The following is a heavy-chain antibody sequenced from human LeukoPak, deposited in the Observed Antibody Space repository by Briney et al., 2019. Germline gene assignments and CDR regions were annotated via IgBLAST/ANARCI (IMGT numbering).Heavy chain of an antibody. Sequence: SGPTLVKPTQTLTLTRTFSGFSLSTLGVGVGWIRQPPGKALEWLALIYWDDDERYSPSLKNRLTITKDNSKYQVVLTMTDMDPVDTATYFCAHKTSLSDLFDYWGQGTLVTVSS. D-gene: IGHD2-2*01. J-gene: IGHJ4*02. CDR1: GFSLSTLGVG. V-gene: IGHV2-5*02. CDR2: IYWDDDE. CDR3: AHKTSLSDLFDY.